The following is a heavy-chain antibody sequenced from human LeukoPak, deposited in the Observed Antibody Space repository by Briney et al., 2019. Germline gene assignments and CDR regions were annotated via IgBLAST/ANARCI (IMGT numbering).Heavy chain of an antibody. D-gene: IGHD3-9*01. CDR3: AREPGGYFDWLLPLDY. CDR1: GYTFTTYG. CDR2: ISTYNGNT. J-gene: IGHJ4*02. V-gene: IGHV1-18*01. Sequence: ASVKVSCKASGYTFTTYGISWVRQAPGQGLEWMGWISTYNGNTNYAQKIQGRVTMTTDTSTSTAYMELRSLRSDDTAVYYCAREPGGYFDWLLPLDYWGQGTLVTVSS.